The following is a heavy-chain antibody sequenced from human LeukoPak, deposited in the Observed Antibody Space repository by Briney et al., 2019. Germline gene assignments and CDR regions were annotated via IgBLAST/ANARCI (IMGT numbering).Heavy chain of an antibody. Sequence: PGGSLRLSCAASGFTFSSYSMTWVRQAPGKGLEWVAYISSSRATIFYAESVEGRFTVSRDHAKNSLHLQMNSLRGDDTAVYYCARVDWELLDGDFDYWGQGTLVTVSA. CDR2: ISSSRATI. CDR3: ARVDWELLDGDFDY. J-gene: IGHJ4*02. D-gene: IGHD1-26*01. CDR1: GFTFSSYS. V-gene: IGHV3-48*04.